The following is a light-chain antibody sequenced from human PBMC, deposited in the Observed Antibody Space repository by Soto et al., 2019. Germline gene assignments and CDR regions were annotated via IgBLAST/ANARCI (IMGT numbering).Light chain of an antibody. CDR1: QSVSSY. CDR3: QQRSNSPFT. CDR2: DAS. V-gene: IGKV3-11*01. J-gene: IGKJ4*01. Sequence: EIVLTQSPATLSLSPGERATLSCRASQSVSSYLAWYQQKPGQAPRLLIYDASNRATGIPARFSGSGSGTDFTLTISSLEPEDFAVYYCQQRSNSPFTFGGGTQVEIK.